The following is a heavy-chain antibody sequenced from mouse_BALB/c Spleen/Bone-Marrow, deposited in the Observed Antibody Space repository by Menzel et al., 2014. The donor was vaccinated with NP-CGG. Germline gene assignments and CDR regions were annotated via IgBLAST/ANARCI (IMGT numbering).Heavy chain of an antibody. CDR1: GFSLTGYG. Sequence: VQGVESGPGLVAPSQSLSITCTVSGFSLTGYGVNWVRQPPGKGLEWLGMIWGDGSTDYNSALKSRLSISKDNSKSQVFLKMNSLQTDDTARYFCAREGPYGNYAMDYWVQGTSVTVSS. V-gene: IGHV2-6-7*01. CDR3: AREGPYGNYAMDY. D-gene: IGHD2-10*02. J-gene: IGHJ4*01. CDR2: IWGDGST.